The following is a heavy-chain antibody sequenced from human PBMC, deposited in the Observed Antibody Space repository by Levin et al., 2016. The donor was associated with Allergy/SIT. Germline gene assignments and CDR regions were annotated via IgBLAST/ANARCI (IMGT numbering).Heavy chain of an antibody. CDR2: SRNKANSYTT. Sequence: GESLKISCAASGFTLSDHYMDWVRQAPGKGLEWVGRSRNKANSYTTEYAASVNGRFIMSRDHSQNTLYLQMNSLKTEDTAVYFCARDYCTGGSCYADWGQGTLVTVSS. D-gene: IGHD2-15*01. CDR1: GFTLSDHY. J-gene: IGHJ4*02. V-gene: IGHV3-72*01. CDR3: ARDYCTGGSCYAD.